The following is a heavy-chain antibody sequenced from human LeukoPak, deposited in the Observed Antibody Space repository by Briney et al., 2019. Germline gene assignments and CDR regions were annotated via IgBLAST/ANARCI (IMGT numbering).Heavy chain of an antibody. V-gene: IGHV3-9*01. CDR2: ISWNSGSI. CDR3: ARGYYDFWSGSFYYYYYMDV. J-gene: IGHJ6*03. CDR1: GFTFDDYA. D-gene: IGHD3-3*01. Sequence: GGSLRLSCAASGFTFDDYAMHWVRQAPGKGLEWVSGISWNSGSIGYADSVKGRFTISRDNAKNSLYLQMNSLRAEDTAVYYCARGYYDFWSGSFYYYYYMDVWGKGTTVTVSS.